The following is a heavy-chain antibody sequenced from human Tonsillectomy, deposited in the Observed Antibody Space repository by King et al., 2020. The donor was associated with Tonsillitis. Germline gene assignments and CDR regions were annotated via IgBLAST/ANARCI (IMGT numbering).Heavy chain of an antibody. CDR1: GYSLSSGYY. J-gene: IGHJ5*02. CDR2: VYRSGGT. V-gene: IGHV4-38-2*02. Sequence: QLQESGPGLVKSSETLSLTCAVSGYSLSSGYYWAWIRQPPGKGLEWIGTVYRSGGTYYNPSLKSRVAISVDTSNNQFSLNLTSVTAADTAVYYCARDRGDILTGYYPRGWFDTWGQGSLVTVSS. CDR3: ARDRGDILTGYYPRGWFDT. D-gene: IGHD3-9*01.